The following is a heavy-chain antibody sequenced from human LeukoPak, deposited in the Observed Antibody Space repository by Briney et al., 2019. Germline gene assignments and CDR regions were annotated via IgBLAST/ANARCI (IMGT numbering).Heavy chain of an antibody. D-gene: IGHD6-13*01. CDR1: GGTFSSYA. V-gene: IGHV1-69*04. CDR3: ARDLIAAATPPDY. CDR2: VTPILGIA. Sequence: SVKVSCKASGGTFSSYAISWVRQAPGQGLEWMGRVTPILGIANYAQKFQGRVTITADKSTSTAYMELSSLRSDDTAVYYCARDLIAAATPPDYWGQGTLVTVSS. J-gene: IGHJ4*02.